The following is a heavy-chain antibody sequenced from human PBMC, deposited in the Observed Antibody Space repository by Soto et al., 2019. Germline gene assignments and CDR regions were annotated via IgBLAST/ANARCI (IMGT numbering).Heavy chain of an antibody. D-gene: IGHD3-10*01. V-gene: IGHV1-46*01. CDR1: GYTFTSYY. J-gene: IGHJ4*02. CDR2: INPSGGTT. Sequence: GASVKVSCKASGYTFTSYYIHWVRQAPGQGLEWLGLINPSGGTTVDPQKFQGIATMTKDTSTSTVDMELSSLRSEDTAVYYCARDWEFGYWGQGTLVTVSS. CDR3: ARDWEFGY.